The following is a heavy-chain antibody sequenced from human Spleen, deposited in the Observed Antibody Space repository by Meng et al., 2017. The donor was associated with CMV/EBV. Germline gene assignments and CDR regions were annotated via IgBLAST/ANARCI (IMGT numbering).Heavy chain of an antibody. J-gene: IGHJ6*02. D-gene: IGHD4-11*01. CDR1: GLTFSSFE. V-gene: IGHV3-48*03. Sequence: GESLKISCAASGLTFSSFEMNWVRQSPGRGLEWVAYISPSGTVKEYADSVKGRFTISRDNAKNSLYVQMNGLRAEDTAVYYCTRRGTTVFNYGMDVWGQGTTVTVSS. CDR2: ISPSGTVK. CDR3: TRRGTTVFNYGMDV.